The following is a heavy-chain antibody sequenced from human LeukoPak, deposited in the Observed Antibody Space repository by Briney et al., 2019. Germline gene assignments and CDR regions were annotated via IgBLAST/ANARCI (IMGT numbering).Heavy chain of an antibody. J-gene: IGHJ4*02. CDR1: GFTFSDAW. CDR2: IKSRTDGGTT. V-gene: IGHV3-15*01. CDR3: ARDREGDF. D-gene: IGHD1-26*01. Sequence: GGSLRLSCAASGFTFSDAWMSWVRQAPGKGLEWVGRIKSRTDGGTTDYAAPVKGKFTISRDDSKNTLYLQMNSLKTEDTAVYYCARDREGDFWGQGTLVTVSS.